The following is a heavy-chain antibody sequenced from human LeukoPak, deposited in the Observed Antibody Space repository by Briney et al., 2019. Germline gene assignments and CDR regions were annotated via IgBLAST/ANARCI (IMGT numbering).Heavy chain of an antibody. CDR2: IYFSGST. J-gene: IGHJ4*02. Sequence: SETLSLTCTVSGGSISSSSHYWGWIRQPPGKGLEWIGSIYFSGSTYYNPSLNSRLTKSMDTSTNRFSLKLSSVTATDTAVYFCARQVVASSENYFDFWGQGTLVTVSS. V-gene: IGHV4-39*01. CDR3: ARQVVASSENYFDF. D-gene: IGHD2-15*01. CDR1: GGSISSSSHY.